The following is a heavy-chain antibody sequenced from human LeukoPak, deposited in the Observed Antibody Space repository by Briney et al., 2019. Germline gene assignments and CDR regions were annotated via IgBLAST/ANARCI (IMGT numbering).Heavy chain of an antibody. CDR2: IYTSGST. V-gene: IGHV4-4*07. J-gene: IGHJ6*03. CDR3: AREPYYYYMDV. CDR1: GGSISSYY. Sequence: SETLSLTCTVPGGSISSYYWSWLRQPAGKGLEWIGRIYTSGSTNYNPSLKSRVTMSVDTSKNQFSLKLNSVAAADTAVDYCAREPYYYYMDVGGKGTTVTVS.